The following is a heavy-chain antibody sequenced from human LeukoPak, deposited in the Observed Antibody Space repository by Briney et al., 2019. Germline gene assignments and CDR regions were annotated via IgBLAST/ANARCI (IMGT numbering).Heavy chain of an antibody. J-gene: IGHJ4*02. CDR3: ARLGWATAPLDY. Sequence: ASVKVSCKVSGYTLTELSMHWVRQAPGKGLEWMGGFDPEDGETIYAQKFQGRVTMTEDTSTDTAYMELNSLRAEDTAVYYCARLGWATAPLDYWGQGTLVTVSS. CDR1: GYTLTELS. V-gene: IGHV1-24*01. CDR2: FDPEDGET. D-gene: IGHD5-12*01.